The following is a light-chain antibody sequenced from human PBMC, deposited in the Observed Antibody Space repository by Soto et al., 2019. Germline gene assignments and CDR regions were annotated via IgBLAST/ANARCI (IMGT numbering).Light chain of an antibody. CDR3: HQRQSWPRT. CDR2: LTS. V-gene: IGKV3-11*01. Sequence: EIVLTQSPATLSAFPGDRVTLSCMASHAVNTRLAWYQHKPCQAPRLLIYLTSNRAAGVPSRFSAWGSETDFTLTISDVQPEDCAVYYCHQRQSWPRTFGQGPKVDIK. J-gene: IGKJ1*01. CDR1: HAVNTR.